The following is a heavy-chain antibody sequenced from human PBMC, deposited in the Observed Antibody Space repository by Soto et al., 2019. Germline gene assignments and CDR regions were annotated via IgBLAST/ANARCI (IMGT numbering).Heavy chain of an antibody. CDR1: GYTFTSYD. J-gene: IGHJ6*03. D-gene: IGHD1-7*01. CDR2: VNPNSGNT. Sequence: ASVKVSCEASGYTFTSYDINWVRQATGQGLEWMGWVNPNSGNTGYAQKFQGRVTMTRNTSISTAYMELSSLRSEDTAVYYCARGITGTTTYYYYYMDVWGKGTTVTVSS. CDR3: ARGITGTTTYYYYYMDV. V-gene: IGHV1-8*01.